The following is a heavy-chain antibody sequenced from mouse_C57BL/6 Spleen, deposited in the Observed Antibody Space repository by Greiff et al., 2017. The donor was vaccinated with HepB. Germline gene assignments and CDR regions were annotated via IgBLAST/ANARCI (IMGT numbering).Heavy chain of an antibody. J-gene: IGHJ2*01. D-gene: IGHD1-2*01. CDR2: IDPSDSYT. CDR1: GYTFTSYW. Sequence: QVQLQQPGAELVMPGASVKLSCKASGYTFTSYWMHWVKQRPGQGLEWIGEIDPSDSYTNYNQKFKGKSTLTVDKYSSTAYIQLSSLTSEDSAVYYCVRGGTTAPDYWGQGTTLTVSS. CDR3: VRGGTTAPDY. V-gene: IGHV1-69*01.